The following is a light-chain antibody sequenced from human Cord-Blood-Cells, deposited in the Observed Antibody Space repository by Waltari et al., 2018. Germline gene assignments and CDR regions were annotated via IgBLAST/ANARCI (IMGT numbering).Light chain of an antibody. CDR3: QQSYSTPYT. V-gene: IGKV1-39*01. Sequence: DIQMTQSPSSLSASVGDRVTIPCRASQSISSYLNRYQQKPGKAPKLLIYAASSLQRGVPSRFSGSCSGTDFTLTISSLQPEDFATYYCQQSYSTPYTFGQGTKLEIK. CDR1: QSISSY. J-gene: IGKJ2*01. CDR2: AAS.